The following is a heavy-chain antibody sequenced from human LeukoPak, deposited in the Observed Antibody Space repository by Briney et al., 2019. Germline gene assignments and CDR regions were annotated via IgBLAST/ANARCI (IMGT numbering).Heavy chain of an antibody. Sequence: PGGSLRLSCAAPGFSFGGYAMSWVRQAPGKGLEWVSSISGSGASTYYADSVRGRFTLSRDNSENTLYLQMNSLRAEDTAVYYCAKGSRGYSGYYLDYWGQGTLITVSS. CDR3: AKGSRGYSGYYLDY. D-gene: IGHD5-12*01. CDR1: GFSFGGYA. V-gene: IGHV3-23*01. CDR2: ISGSGAST. J-gene: IGHJ4*02.